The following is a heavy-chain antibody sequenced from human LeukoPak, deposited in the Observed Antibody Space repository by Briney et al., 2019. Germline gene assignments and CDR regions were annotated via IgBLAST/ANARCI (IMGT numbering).Heavy chain of an antibody. CDR3: ARQPRGAVLDC. CDR1: GDSINKYY. Sequence: SSETLSLTCTVSGDSINKYYWSWIRQPPGKGLEWIGSIYYSGSTYYNPSLKSRVTISVDTSKNQFSLKLSSVTAADTAVYYCARQPRGAVLDCWGQGTLVTVSS. CDR2: IYYSGST. J-gene: IGHJ4*02. V-gene: IGHV4-59*05. D-gene: IGHD1-26*01.